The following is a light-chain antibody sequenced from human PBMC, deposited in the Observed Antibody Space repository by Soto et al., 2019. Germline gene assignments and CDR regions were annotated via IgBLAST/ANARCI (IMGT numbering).Light chain of an antibody. CDR2: HNT. J-gene: IGLJ1*01. CDR3: QSYDSSLSPNHV. CDR1: SSNIGAGYD. V-gene: IGLV1-40*01. Sequence: QSVLTQPPSVSGAPGQRVTISCTGSSSNIGAGYDVHWYQQLPGTAPKLLIYHNTNRPSGVPDRFSGSKSGTSASLAITGLQAEDEADYHCQSYDSSLSPNHVFGTGTKLTVL.